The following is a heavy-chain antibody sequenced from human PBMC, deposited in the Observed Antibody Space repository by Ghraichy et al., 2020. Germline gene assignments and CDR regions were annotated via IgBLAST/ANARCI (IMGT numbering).Heavy chain of an antibody. CDR3: AAARNYDFWSGYHNYYYGMDV. D-gene: IGHD3-3*01. J-gene: IGHJ6*02. V-gene: IGHV1-58*01. Sequence: SVKVSCKASGFTFTSSAVQWVRQARGQRLEWIGWIVVGSGNTNYAQKFQERVTITRDMSTSTAYMELSSLRSEDTAVYYCAAARNYDFWSGYHNYYYGMDVWGQGTTVTVSS. CDR1: GFTFTSSA. CDR2: IVVGSGNT.